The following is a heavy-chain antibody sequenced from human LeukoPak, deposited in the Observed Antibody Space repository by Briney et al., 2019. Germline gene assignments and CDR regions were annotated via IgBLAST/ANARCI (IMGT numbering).Heavy chain of an antibody. Sequence: SETLSLTCTVSGGSISSSSYYWGWIRQPPGKGLEWIGSIYYSGSTYCNPSLKSRVTISVDTSKNQFSLKLSSVTAADTAVYYCARQPAGIVVVPAAIGGGFDYWGQGTLVTVSS. J-gene: IGHJ4*02. CDR1: GGSISSSSYY. D-gene: IGHD2-2*01. V-gene: IGHV4-39*01. CDR3: ARQPAGIVVVPAAIGGGFDY. CDR2: IYYSGST.